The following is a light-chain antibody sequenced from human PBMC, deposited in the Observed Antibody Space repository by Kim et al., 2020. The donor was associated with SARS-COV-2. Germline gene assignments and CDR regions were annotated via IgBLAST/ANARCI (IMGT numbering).Light chain of an antibody. V-gene: IGLV1-40*01. J-gene: IGLJ1*01. CDR1: ISNIGAAYE. CDR2: GDI. CDR3: QSYDNSLSGYV. Sequence: QRVTISCTGVISNIGAAYEVQCYQQLPGTAPQLLIYGDINPPSGVPDRFSGAKSGTSASLAITGLQTEDEADYYCQSYDNSLSGYVFGPGTKVTVL.